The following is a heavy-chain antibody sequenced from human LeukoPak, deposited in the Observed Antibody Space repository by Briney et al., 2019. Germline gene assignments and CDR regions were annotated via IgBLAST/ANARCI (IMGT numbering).Heavy chain of an antibody. D-gene: IGHD3-10*01. V-gene: IGHV4-38-2*02. Sequence: PSETLSLTCTVSGYSISSGYYWGWIRQPPGKGLEWIGEINHSGSTNYNSSLKSRVTISVDTSKNQFSLKLSSVTAADTAVYYCARSYYGSGRDAFDIWGQGTMVTVSS. J-gene: IGHJ3*02. CDR2: INHSGST. CDR3: ARSYYGSGRDAFDI. CDR1: GYSISSGYY.